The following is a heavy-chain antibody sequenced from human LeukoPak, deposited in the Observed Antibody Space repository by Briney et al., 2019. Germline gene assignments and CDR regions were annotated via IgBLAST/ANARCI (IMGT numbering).Heavy chain of an antibody. V-gene: IGHV4-34*01. CDR1: GGSFSGYY. Sequence: PSETLSLTCAVYGGSFSGYYWSWLRQPPGKGLEWIGEINHSGSTNYNPSLKSRVTISVDTSKNQFSLKLSSVTAADTAVYYCARGPSRYYDISDGMDVWGQGTTVTVSS. J-gene: IGHJ6*02. D-gene: IGHD3-9*01. CDR3: ARGPSRYYDISDGMDV. CDR2: INHSGST.